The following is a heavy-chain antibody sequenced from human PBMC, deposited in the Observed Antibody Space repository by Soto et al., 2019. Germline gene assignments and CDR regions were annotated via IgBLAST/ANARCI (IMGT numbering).Heavy chain of an antibody. Sequence: GGSLRLSCAASGFTFSSYGMHWVRQAPGKGLEWVAVISYDGSNKYYADSVKGRFTISRDNSKNTLYLQMNSLRAEDTAVYYCAKGGSDYYGSGSYYLGEDYFDYWGQGTLVTVSS. CDR3: AKGGSDYYGSGSYYLGEDYFDY. J-gene: IGHJ4*02. V-gene: IGHV3-30*18. CDR2: ISYDGSNK. D-gene: IGHD3-10*01. CDR1: GFTFSSYG.